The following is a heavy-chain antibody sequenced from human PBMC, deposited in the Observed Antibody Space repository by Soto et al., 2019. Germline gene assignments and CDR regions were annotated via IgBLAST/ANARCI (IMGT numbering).Heavy chain of an antibody. D-gene: IGHD6-25*01. Sequence: LSLTCSASGGSITSSSHFWGWVRQPPGKGLEWIGTIYFTGNTYYTPSLKSRLTMSIDTSKNEFSLRLNSVTAADTAVYYCAGQTFTIAAASYGRSNWFDPWGPGTLVTVS. CDR1: GGSITSSSHF. CDR3: AGQTFTIAAASYGRSNWFDP. J-gene: IGHJ5*02. V-gene: IGHV4-39*01. CDR2: IYFTGNT.